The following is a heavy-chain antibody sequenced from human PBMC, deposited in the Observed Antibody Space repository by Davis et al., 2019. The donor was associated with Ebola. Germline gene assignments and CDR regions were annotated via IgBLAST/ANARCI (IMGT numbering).Heavy chain of an antibody. D-gene: IGHD3-10*01. CDR3: ARELWFRELSRGPDRFDP. J-gene: IGHJ5*02. Sequence: MPGGSLRLSCAVYGGSFSGYYWSWIRQPPGKGLEWIGEINHSGSTNYNPSLKSRVTISVDTFKNQFSLKLSSVTAADTAVYYCARELWFRELSRGPDRFDPWGQGTLVTVSS. V-gene: IGHV4-34*01. CDR2: INHSGST. CDR1: GGSFSGYY.